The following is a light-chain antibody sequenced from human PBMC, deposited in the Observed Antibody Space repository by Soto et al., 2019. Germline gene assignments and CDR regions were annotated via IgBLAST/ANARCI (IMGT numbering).Light chain of an antibody. V-gene: IGKV3-20*01. CDR2: GAS. Sequence: DNVLTQSPGTPSLSPGERATLSCRASQTVSGSYVAWYQQEPGQTPRLLIYGASSRATCIPDRFSGRGSGTDFTLTISRLEPEDFAVYHCQPYGDSPLTFGGGTKVDIK. CDR3: QPYGDSPLT. CDR1: QTVSGSY. J-gene: IGKJ4*01.